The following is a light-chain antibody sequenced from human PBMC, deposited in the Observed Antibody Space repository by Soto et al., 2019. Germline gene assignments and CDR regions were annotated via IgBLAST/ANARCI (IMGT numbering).Light chain of an antibody. CDR1: QNINTY. Sequence: DIQMTQSPSSVSASVGDRVTITCRASQNINTYLAWYQQKPGKAPKLLIFDASSLESGVPSRFSGSGSGTEFTLIIGSLQPDDFGTYYCQQYNRYSRTFGQGTKVDIE. V-gene: IGKV1-5*01. CDR2: DAS. CDR3: QQYNRYSRT. J-gene: IGKJ1*01.